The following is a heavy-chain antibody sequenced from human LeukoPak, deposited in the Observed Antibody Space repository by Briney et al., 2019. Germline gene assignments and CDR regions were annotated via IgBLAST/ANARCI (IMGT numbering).Heavy chain of an antibody. CDR2: IYYSGST. Sequence: SETLSLTCTVSGGSISSSSYYWGWIRQPPGKGLEWIGSIYYSGSTYYNPSLKSRVTISVDTSKNQFSLKLSSVTAADTAVYYCARRHFFGWFDPWGQGTLVTVSS. CDR1: GGSISSSSYY. J-gene: IGHJ5*02. V-gene: IGHV4-39*01. CDR3: ARRHFFGWFDP. D-gene: IGHD3-10*01.